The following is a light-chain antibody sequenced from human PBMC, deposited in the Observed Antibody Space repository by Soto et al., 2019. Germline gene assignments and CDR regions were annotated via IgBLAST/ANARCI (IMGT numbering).Light chain of an antibody. V-gene: IGLV2-14*01. CDR1: SSDIGAYNH. Sequence: QSVLTQPASVSGSPGQSITISCSGSSSDIGAYNHVAWFQQFPGKTPKLVIYSVSDRPSGVSYRFSGSKSGNTASLTISGLLAEDEADYYCKSYTSRSTYVFGTGPKVTVL. CDR3: KSYTSRSTYV. CDR2: SVS. J-gene: IGLJ1*01.